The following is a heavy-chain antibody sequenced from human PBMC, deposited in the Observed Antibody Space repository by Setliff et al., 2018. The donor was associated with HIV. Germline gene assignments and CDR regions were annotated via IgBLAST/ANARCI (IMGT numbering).Heavy chain of an antibody. CDR3: ATHAYYYDSSGYYFDAFDI. CDR1: GYTFTDYY. CDR2: IYPNTGGT. V-gene: IGHV1-2*02. J-gene: IGHJ3*02. Sequence: GASVKVSCKASGYTFTDYYIHWVRQAPGQGLEWMGWIYPNTGGTNYAQKFQGRVTMTRDTSISTAYMELSRLRSDDTAVYYCATHAYYYDSSGYYFDAFDIWGQGTMVTVSS. D-gene: IGHD3-22*01.